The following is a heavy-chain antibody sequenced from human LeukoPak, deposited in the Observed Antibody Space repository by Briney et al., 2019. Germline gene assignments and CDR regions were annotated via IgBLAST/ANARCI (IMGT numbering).Heavy chain of an antibody. D-gene: IGHD6-19*01. V-gene: IGHV1-2*06. Sequence: GASVKVSCKASGYTFTGYYMHWVRQAPGQGLEWMGRINPNSGGTNYAQKFQGRVTMTRDTSMSTVYMDLSWLRSDDTAVYYCARDPRIAVAGKYFNYWGQGTLVTVSS. CDR2: INPNSGGT. J-gene: IGHJ4*02. CDR1: GYTFTGYY. CDR3: ARDPRIAVAGKYFNY.